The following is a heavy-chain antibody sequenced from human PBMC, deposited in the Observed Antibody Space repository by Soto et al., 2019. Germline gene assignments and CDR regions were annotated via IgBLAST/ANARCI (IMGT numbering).Heavy chain of an antibody. J-gene: IGHJ6*02. V-gene: IGHV1-18*01. CDR3: AREGGSSSGYGVGYFYYGMDV. CDR1: GYSFTTYG. D-gene: IGHD6-13*01. Sequence: QVQLVQSGVEVKEPGASVKVSCKASGYSFTTYGISWVRQAPGQGLEWMGWISTFNNNTKYTEKLQGRVAMTTDTSTTTAYMELRGLRSDDTAVYYCAREGGSSSGYGVGYFYYGMDVWGQGTTVTVSS. CDR2: ISTFNNNT.